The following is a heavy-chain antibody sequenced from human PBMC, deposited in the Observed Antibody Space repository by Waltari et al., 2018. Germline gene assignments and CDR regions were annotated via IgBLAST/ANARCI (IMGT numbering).Heavy chain of an antibody. CDR2: IYPGDSDT. D-gene: IGHD6-13*01. CDR1: GYSFTSYW. CDR3: ARGASSSWYYFDY. Sequence: EVQLVQSGAEVKKPGESLTISCKGSGYSFTSYWFGWVRPMPGKGLEWMGIIYPGDSDTRYSPSFQGQVTISADKSISTAYLQWSSLKASDTAMYYCARGASSSWYYFDYWGQGTLVTVSS. V-gene: IGHV5-51*03. J-gene: IGHJ4*02.